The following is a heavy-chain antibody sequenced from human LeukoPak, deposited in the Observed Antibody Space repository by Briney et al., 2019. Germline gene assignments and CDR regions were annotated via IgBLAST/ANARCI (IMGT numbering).Heavy chain of an antibody. CDR3: ARDRQEHYGFWSGYEGNYYYGMDV. CDR2: INPSGGST. Sequence: ASVKVSCKASGYTFTGYYMHWVRQAPGQGLEWMGIINPSGGSTSYAQKFQGRVTMTRDTSTSTVYMELSSLRSEDTAVYYCARDRQEHYGFWSGYEGNYYYGMDVWGQGTTVTVSS. CDR1: GYTFTGYY. D-gene: IGHD3-3*01. J-gene: IGHJ6*02. V-gene: IGHV1-46*01.